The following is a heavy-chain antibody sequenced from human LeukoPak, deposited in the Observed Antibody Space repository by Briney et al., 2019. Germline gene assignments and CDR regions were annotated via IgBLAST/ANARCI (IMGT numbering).Heavy chain of an antibody. CDR2: ISSSSSTI. D-gene: IGHD3-22*01. CDR1: GFTFSSYS. V-gene: IGHV3-48*01. CDR3: ARDQSSYYYDSSGYFLDI. Sequence: GGSLRLSCAASGFTFSSYSMNWVRQAPGKGLEWVSYISSSSSTIYYADSVKGRFTISRDNAKNSLYLQMNSLRAEDTAVYYCARDQSSYYYDSSGYFLDIWGQGTMVTVSS. J-gene: IGHJ3*02.